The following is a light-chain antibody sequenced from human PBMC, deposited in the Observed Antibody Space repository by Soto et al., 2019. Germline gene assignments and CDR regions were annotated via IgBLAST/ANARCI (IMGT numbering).Light chain of an antibody. CDR2: GAS. J-gene: IGKJ2*01. CDR3: QQYNNLPPYT. Sequence: EIILTQSPASLSVSPGARATLSCRARQSVNNNLAWYQQKPGQAPRLLIYGASTRATGIPGRFRGSGSGTEFKLTITSLQSEDFAVSFCQQYNNLPPYTFGQGTKLEI. CDR1: QSVNNN. V-gene: IGKV3-15*01.